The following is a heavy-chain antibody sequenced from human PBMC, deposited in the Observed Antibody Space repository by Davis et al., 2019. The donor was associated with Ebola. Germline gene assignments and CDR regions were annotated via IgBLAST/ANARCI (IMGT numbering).Heavy chain of an antibody. V-gene: IGHV3-23*01. CDR3: AKEGQVGGHSYFDS. CDR2: ISGSGGNT. Sequence: GESLKISCAASGFTFSIYAMSWVRQAPGKGLEWVSLISGSGGNTYYADSVKGRFTASRDNSKNTLYLQMNNLRGEDTAVYYCAKEGQVGGHSYFDSWGQGTLVTVSS. CDR1: GFTFSIYA. D-gene: IGHD3-16*01. J-gene: IGHJ4*02.